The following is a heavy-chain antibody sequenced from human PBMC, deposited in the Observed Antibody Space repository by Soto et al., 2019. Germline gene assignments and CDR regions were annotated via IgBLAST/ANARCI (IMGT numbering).Heavy chain of an antibody. D-gene: IGHD1-26*01. CDR3: TTGSRY. V-gene: IGHV3-15*06. Sequence: GSLRLSCAASGFAFNDAWMSWVRQGPGKGLEWVGRIKGESDGGATQYAGPTKGRFTISRDDSKSTIYLQMNSLKMDDTAVYFCTTGSRYWGRGTQVTVSS. J-gene: IGHJ4*02. CDR1: GFAFNDAW. CDR2: IKGESDGGAT.